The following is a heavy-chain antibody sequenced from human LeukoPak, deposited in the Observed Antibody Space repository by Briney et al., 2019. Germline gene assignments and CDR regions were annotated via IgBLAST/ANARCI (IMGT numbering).Heavy chain of an antibody. Sequence: ASVKVSCKASGYTFTSYDINWVRQATGQGLEWMGWINPNSGGTNYAQKFQGRVTMTRDTSINTAYMELSRLKSDDTAVYYCAREDGYYTIDYWGQGTLVTVSS. CDR2: INPNSGGT. CDR1: GYTFTSYD. V-gene: IGHV1-2*02. D-gene: IGHD2/OR15-2a*01. J-gene: IGHJ4*02. CDR3: AREDGYYTIDY.